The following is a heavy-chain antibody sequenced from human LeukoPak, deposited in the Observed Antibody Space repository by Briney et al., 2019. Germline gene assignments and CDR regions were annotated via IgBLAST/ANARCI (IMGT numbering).Heavy chain of an antibody. CDR1: GFTFSNYG. Sequence: GGSLRLSCAASGFTFSNYGMHWVRQAPGKGLEWVSYISSSSSTIYYADSVKGRFTISRDNAKNSLYLQMNSLRAEDTAVYYCARELAPMVRGVITPGYWGQGTLVTVSS. D-gene: IGHD3-10*01. CDR2: ISSSSSTI. J-gene: IGHJ4*02. V-gene: IGHV3-48*01. CDR3: ARELAPMVRGVITPGY.